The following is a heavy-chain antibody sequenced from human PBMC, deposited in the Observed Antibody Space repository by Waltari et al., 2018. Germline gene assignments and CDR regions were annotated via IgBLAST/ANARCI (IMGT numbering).Heavy chain of an antibody. J-gene: IGHJ4*02. CDR2: IYSGGST. CDR3: AKASNYGYFDY. V-gene: IGHV3-23*03. D-gene: IGHD4-4*01. Sequence: EVQLLESGGGVVQHGGSLRLSCAPSGFTFSIHAMRWVRQAPGKGLEWVSVIYSGGSTYYADSVKGRFTISRDNSKNTLYLQMNSLRAEDTAVYYCAKASNYGYFDYWGQGTLVTVSS. CDR1: GFTFSIHA.